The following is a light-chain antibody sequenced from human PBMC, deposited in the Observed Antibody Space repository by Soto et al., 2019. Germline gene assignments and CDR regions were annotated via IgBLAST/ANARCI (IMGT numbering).Light chain of an antibody. V-gene: IGKV3-15*01. CDR2: GAS. CDR1: QSVSSN. J-gene: IGKJ2*01. CDR3: QLYGSSSYT. Sequence: EIVMTQSPATLSVSPGERATLSCRASQSVSSNLAWYQQKPGQAPRLLIYGASTRATGIPTRFSGSGSGTEFTLTISRLEPEDFAVYYCQLYGSSSYTFGQGTKLEIK.